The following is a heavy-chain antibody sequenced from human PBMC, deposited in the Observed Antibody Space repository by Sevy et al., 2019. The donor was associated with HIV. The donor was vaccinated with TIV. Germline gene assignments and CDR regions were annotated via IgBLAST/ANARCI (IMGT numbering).Heavy chain of an antibody. V-gene: IGHV3-15*01. CDR1: GFTFNNAW. Sequence: GGSLRLSCAVSGFTFNNAWMNWVRQAPGTGLQWVGLIKSKIDCETTDYAAPVKGRFTISRDDSKNTLFLQMNSLKIEDTAVYYCATARGYYDSAPFDYWGPGTLVTVSS. CDR3: ATARGYYDSAPFDY. J-gene: IGHJ4*02. D-gene: IGHD3-22*01. CDR2: IKSKIDCETT.